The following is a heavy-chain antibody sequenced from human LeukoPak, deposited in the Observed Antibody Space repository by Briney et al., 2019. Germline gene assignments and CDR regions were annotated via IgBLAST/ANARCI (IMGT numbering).Heavy chain of an antibody. D-gene: IGHD2-21*01. V-gene: IGHV3-48*03. Sequence: GGSLRLSCAASGFTFSSYEMNWVRQAPGKGLEWVSYISSSGSTKYYADSVKGRFTISRDNAKNSLYLQMNSLRAEDTAVYYCARGLTLYDYWGQGTLVTVSS. CDR3: ARGLTLYDY. CDR1: GFTFSSYE. J-gene: IGHJ4*02. CDR2: ISSSGSTK.